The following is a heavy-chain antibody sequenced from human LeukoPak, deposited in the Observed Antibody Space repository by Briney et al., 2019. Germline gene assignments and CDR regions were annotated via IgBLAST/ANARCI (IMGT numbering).Heavy chain of an antibody. J-gene: IGHJ5*02. D-gene: IGHD6-13*01. Sequence: SETLSLTCTVSGGSVTSSTYYWGWIRQPPGKGLEWIGAIYYSGSTYYNPSLKSRVTISVDTSKNQFSLRLSSVADTAVYYCARVTAAGFSWYYPWGQGTLVTVSS. V-gene: IGHV4-39*01. CDR1: GGSVTSSTYY. CDR2: IYYSGST. CDR3: ARVTAAGFSWYYP.